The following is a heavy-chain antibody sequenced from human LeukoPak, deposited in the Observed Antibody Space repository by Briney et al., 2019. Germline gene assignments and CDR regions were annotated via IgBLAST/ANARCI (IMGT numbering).Heavy chain of an antibody. Sequence: WGSPRISLAAPGFTFSSYAMSLVRPAPGRGLGWVSAIFKNGGSTFYADSVRGRFTISRDNSKNTLYLQMNSLRAEDTAVYYCAKDMESAYDCSGYYSPFDSWAQGTLVTVSS. CDR2: IFKNGGST. D-gene: IGHD3-22*01. J-gene: IGHJ4*02. V-gene: IGHV3-23*01. CDR1: GFTFSSYA. CDR3: AKDMESAYDCSGYYSPFDS.